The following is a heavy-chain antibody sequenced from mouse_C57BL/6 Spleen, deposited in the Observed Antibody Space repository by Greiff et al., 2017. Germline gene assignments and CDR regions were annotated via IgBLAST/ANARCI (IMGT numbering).Heavy chain of an antibody. CDR3: ARRVITTVVGDY. J-gene: IGHJ2*01. D-gene: IGHD1-1*01. V-gene: IGHV1-64*01. Sequence: QVQLQQPGAELVKPGASVKLSCKASGYTFTSYWMHWVKQRPGQGLEWIGMIHPNSGSTNYNEKFKSKATLTVDKSSRTAYMQLSSLTSEDSAVYYCARRVITTVVGDYWGQGTTLTVSS. CDR1: GYTFTSYW. CDR2: IHPNSGST.